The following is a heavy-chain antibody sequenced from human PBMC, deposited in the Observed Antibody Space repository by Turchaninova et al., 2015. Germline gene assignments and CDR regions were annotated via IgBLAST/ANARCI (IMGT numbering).Heavy chain of an antibody. CDR2: IKPNSGGT. Sequence: QVQLVPSGAEVKTPGASVQVSGKVSGNTLTAHSLHWVRQAPGKGLEWMGRIKPNSGGTEYAQKFQGRVTMTRDTSTSTAHMELSRLRSDDTAVYFCARAPDSSMEEHYWGQGTPVTVSS. CDR3: ARAPDSSMEEHY. D-gene: IGHD1/OR15-1a*01. CDR1: GNTLTAHS. J-gene: IGHJ4*02. V-gene: IGHV1-2*06.